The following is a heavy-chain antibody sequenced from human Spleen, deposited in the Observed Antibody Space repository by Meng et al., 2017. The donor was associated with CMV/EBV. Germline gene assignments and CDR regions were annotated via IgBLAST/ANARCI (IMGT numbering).Heavy chain of an antibody. V-gene: IGHV1-2*02. Sequence: ASVKVSCKASGYTFTGYYMHWVRQAPGQGLEWMGWINPNSGGTNYAQKFQGRVTMTRDTSISTAYMELSRLRSDDTAVYYCARDPLIVVVPAAPWWGQGTLVTVSS. CDR2: INPNSGGT. D-gene: IGHD2-2*01. CDR3: ARDPLIVVVPAAPW. CDR1: GYTFTGYY. J-gene: IGHJ4*02.